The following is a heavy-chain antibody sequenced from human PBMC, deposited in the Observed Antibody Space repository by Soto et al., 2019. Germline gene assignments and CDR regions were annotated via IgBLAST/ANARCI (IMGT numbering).Heavy chain of an antibody. V-gene: IGHV3-23*01. J-gene: IGHJ4*02. CDR2: VSASGLNT. Sequence: GGSLRLSCAASGFTFSTYAMAWVRQAPGKGLEWVSGVSASGLNTDYADPVKGRFYISRDNSENTLYLQMNSLRAEDTAVYYCARDKRDLRFLEWSYYFDYWGQGTLVTVSS. CDR1: GFTFSTYA. D-gene: IGHD3-3*01. CDR3: ARDKRDLRFLEWSYYFDY.